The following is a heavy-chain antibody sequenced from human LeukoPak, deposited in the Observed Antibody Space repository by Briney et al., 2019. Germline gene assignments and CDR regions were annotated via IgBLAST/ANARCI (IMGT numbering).Heavy chain of an antibody. J-gene: IGHJ4*02. CDR3: AREAGASGWLDY. V-gene: IGHV4-4*02. Sequence: PSETLSLTCAVSGGSIISSHWWSWVRPSPGKGLEWIGEIHHSGSINYNPSLESRITISIDQSQNQISLKLNSVSATDTAVYYCAREAGASGWLDYWGQGTLVIVSS. CDR1: GGSIISSHW. CDR2: IHHSGSI. D-gene: IGHD6-19*01.